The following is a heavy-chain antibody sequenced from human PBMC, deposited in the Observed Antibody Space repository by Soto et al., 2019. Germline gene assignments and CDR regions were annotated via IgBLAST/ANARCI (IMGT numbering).Heavy chain of an antibody. J-gene: IGHJ5*01. D-gene: IGHD5-18*01. CDR3: ARMASFGSLNWFDP. CDR2: MNPGSGDT. CDR1: GHTFTNND. Sequence: ASVKVSCKASGHTFTNNDVTWVRQAPGQGLEWMGWMNPGSGDTGYAQKFQGRVTMTRDISIATAYMELSSLRSEDTAIYYCARMASFGSLNWFDPWGQGTLVTVSS. V-gene: IGHV1-8*01.